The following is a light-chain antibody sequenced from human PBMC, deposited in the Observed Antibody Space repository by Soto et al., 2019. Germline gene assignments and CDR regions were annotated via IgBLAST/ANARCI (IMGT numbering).Light chain of an antibody. CDR1: QSVSSSY. J-gene: IGKJ1*01. CDR2: GAS. V-gene: IGKV3-20*01. CDR3: QQYGSSPWT. Sequence: EIVLTQSPGTLSLSPGERATLSCRVSQSVSSSYLAWYQQKPGQATRLLIYGASSRATGIPDRFSGSGSGTDFTLTISRLEPEDFAVYYCQQYGSSPWTFGQGTKVEIK.